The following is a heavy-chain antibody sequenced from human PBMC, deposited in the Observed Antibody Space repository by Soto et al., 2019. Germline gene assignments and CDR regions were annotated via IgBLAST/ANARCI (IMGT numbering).Heavy chain of an antibody. CDR3: ARGYYDSSGYFDY. Sequence: VQLLESGGGLVQPGGSLRLSCAASGFTFSSYAISWVRQAPGQGLEWMGGIIPIFGTANYAQKFQGRVTITADESTSTAYMELSSLRSEDTAVYYCARGYYDSSGYFDYWGQGTLVTVSS. V-gene: IGHV1-69*01. CDR2: IIPIFGTA. D-gene: IGHD3-22*01. CDR1: GFTFSSYA. J-gene: IGHJ4*02.